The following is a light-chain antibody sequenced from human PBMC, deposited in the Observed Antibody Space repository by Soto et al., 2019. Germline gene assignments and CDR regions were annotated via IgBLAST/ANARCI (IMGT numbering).Light chain of an antibody. V-gene: IGKV1-39*01. CDR1: QNIHSF. CDR3: PQSYNIPFT. J-gene: IGKJ3*01. Sequence: DIQMTQSPSSLAASVGERVTITCRASQNIHSFLNWYQQKPGKAPQVLIYGGSALQSGVPSRFSGSGSGTDLTLTISSLQPEDFASSFCPQSYNIPFTFGPGTRVDI. CDR2: GGS.